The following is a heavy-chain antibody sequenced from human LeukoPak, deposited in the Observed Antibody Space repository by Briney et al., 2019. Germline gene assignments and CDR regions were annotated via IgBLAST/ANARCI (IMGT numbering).Heavy chain of an antibody. V-gene: IGHV3-74*01. Sequence: GGSLRLSCAASGFTFGNSWVHWVRQAPGKGLVWVSLINADGSTTTYADSVKGRFTISSDNARNTLSLQMNSLTIEDTAVYYCVVVVEPPDSDGFDVWGQGTMITVSS. D-gene: IGHD1-14*01. CDR2: INADGSTT. J-gene: IGHJ3*01. CDR3: VVVVEPPDSDGFDV. CDR1: GFTFGNSW.